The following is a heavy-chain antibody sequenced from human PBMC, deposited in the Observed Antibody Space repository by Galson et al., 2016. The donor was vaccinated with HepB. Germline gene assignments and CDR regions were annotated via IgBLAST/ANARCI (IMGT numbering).Heavy chain of an antibody. D-gene: IGHD3-10*01. J-gene: IGHJ6*02. Sequence: SETLSLTCTVSGGSISSYYWSWIRQPPGKGLEWIGYIYYSGSTNYNPPLKSRVTISVDTSKNQFSLKLTSVTTADTAVYYCARPPSRGGMDVWGQGTTVTVSS. V-gene: IGHV4-59*01. CDR3: ARPPSRGGMDV. CDR1: GGSISSYY. CDR2: IYYSGST.